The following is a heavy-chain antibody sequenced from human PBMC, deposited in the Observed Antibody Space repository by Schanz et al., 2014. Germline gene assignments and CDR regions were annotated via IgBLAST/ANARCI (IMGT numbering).Heavy chain of an antibody. CDR3: AKGSMAARPLLPTDYYFYGTDI. CDR2: IWYDGTDR. D-gene: IGHD6-6*01. Sequence: QVQLVESGGGVVRPGRSLRLSCAASGFTFNNYGMHWVRQAPGKGLEWVAVIWYDGTDRYYADYVKGRFTISRDNSKNTLYLQMNSLRAEDTAVYYCAKGSMAARPLLPTDYYFYGTDIWGQGTTVTVSS. CDR1: GFTFNNYG. J-gene: IGHJ6*02. V-gene: IGHV3-33*06.